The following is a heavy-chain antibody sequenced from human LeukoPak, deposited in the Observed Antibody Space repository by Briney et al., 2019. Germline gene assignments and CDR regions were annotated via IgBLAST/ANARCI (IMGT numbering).Heavy chain of an antibody. D-gene: IGHD6-13*01. CDR3: AEGTVAASVY. V-gene: IGHV3-7*01. CDR1: GFTFSSYW. CDR2: IKFGGSER. Sequence: PGGSLRLSCVASGFTFSSYWMSWVRQAPGKGLEWVANIKFGGSERYVVDSVKGRFTISRDDAKNSLYLHMNSLRAEDTAVYYCAEGTVAASVYWGRGTLVTVSS. J-gene: IGHJ4*02.